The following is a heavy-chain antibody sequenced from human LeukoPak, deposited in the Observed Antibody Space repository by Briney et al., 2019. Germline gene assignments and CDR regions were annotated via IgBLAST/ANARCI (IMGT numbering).Heavy chain of an antibody. V-gene: IGHV3-53*01. D-gene: IGHD2-2*01. CDR2: IYSGGSA. CDR1: GFTVSSSY. Sequence: GGSLRLSCAASGFTVSSSYMSWVRQAPGKGLEWVSVIYSGGSAYYADSVKGRFTISRDNSKNTLFLQMNSLRAEDTAVYYCAHGSMYQLDYWGQGTLVTVSS. J-gene: IGHJ4*02. CDR3: AHGSMYQLDY.